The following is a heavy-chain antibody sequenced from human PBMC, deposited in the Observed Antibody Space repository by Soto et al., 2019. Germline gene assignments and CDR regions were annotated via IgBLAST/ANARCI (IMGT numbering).Heavy chain of an antibody. Sequence: QVQLVQSGAEVKKPGASVKVSCKASGFTFSNYGITWLRQVRGQGLEWMGWISAYNGNTVHEQEYQGRLTMTTDTSTSTAYMELRSLRPDDTAVYYCARPQNDILTDSYTNYFDPWGQGTLVTVSS. V-gene: IGHV1-18*01. D-gene: IGHD3-9*01. CDR1: GFTFSNYG. CDR3: ARPQNDILTDSYTNYFDP. J-gene: IGHJ5*02. CDR2: ISAYNGNT.